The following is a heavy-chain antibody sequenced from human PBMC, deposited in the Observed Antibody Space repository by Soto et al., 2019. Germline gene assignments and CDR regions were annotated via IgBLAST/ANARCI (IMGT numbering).Heavy chain of an antibody. Sequence: AASVKVSCKASGYTFTSYGISWVRQAPGQGLEWMGWISAYNGNTNYAQKLQGRVTMTTDTSTSTAYMELRSLRSDDTAVYYCARWVDCSGGSCYPNRFDPWGQGTLVTVSS. V-gene: IGHV1-18*04. CDR2: ISAYNGNT. D-gene: IGHD2-15*01. CDR1: GYTFTSYG. CDR3: ARWVDCSGGSCYPNRFDP. J-gene: IGHJ5*02.